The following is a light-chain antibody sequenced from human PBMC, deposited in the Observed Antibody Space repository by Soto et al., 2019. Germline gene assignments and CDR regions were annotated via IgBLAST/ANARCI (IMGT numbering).Light chain of an antibody. Sequence: EIVLTQSPGTLPLSPGERATLSGRASQSVSNNYLAWYQQKPGKAPRLLIYGASNTATGIPDRLSGGGSGTDFTITISRLEPEDFAVYYCQQYGSSGTFGQGTKVDIK. CDR1: QSVSNNY. V-gene: IGKV3-20*01. J-gene: IGKJ1*01. CDR2: GAS. CDR3: QQYGSSGT.